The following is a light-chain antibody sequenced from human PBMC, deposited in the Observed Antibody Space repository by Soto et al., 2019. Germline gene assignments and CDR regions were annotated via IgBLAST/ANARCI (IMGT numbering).Light chain of an antibody. CDR3: QQRPNLQLT. Sequence: EIVLTQSPATLSLSPGERATLSCRASQSISSHLAWYQQKPGQAPRLLMYDASNRATGIPARFSGSGSGTDFTLTISSLEPEDFAVYYCQQRPNLQLTFGGGPKVEIK. CDR1: QSISSH. V-gene: IGKV3-11*01. CDR2: DAS. J-gene: IGKJ4*01.